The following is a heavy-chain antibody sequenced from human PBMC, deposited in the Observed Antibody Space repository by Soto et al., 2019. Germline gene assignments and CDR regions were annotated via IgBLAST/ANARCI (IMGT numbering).Heavy chain of an antibody. CDR3: VRGRSDSLMDV. Sequence: PGGSLRLSCAGSGFTLNSYSMNWVRQAPGKGLEWVSYIGSSRTTIYYADSVKGRFTISRDDAKNSLYLQMNSLRDDDTAVYFCVRGRSDSLMDVWGQGTTVTVSS. J-gene: IGHJ6*02. CDR1: GFTLNSYS. V-gene: IGHV3-48*02. CDR2: IGSSRTTI.